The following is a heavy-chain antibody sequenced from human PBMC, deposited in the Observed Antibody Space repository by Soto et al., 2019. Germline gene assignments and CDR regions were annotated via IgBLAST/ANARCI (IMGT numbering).Heavy chain of an antibody. Sequence: QPGGSLRLSCAASGFTFSSYDMHWVRQATGKGLEWVSAIGTAGDTYYPGSVKGRFTISRENAKNSLYLQMNSLRAEDTAVYYCARDPVLRYFDWSTNYGMDVWGQGTTVTVSS. V-gene: IGHV3-13*01. CDR1: GFTFSSYD. D-gene: IGHD3-9*01. J-gene: IGHJ6*02. CDR2: IGTAGDT. CDR3: ARDPVLRYFDWSTNYGMDV.